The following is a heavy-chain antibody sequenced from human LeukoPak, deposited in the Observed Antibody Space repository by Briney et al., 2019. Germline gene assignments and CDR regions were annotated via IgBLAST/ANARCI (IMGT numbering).Heavy chain of an antibody. V-gene: IGHV3-11*04. J-gene: IGHJ4*02. CDR3: AREVQLERSPFDY. Sequence: GGSLRLSCAASGFTFSDYYMSWIRQAPGKGLEWVSYITSSGSTIYYADSVKGRFTISRDNAKNSLYLQMNSLRAEDTAVYYCAREVQLERSPFDYWGQGTLVTVSS. D-gene: IGHD1-1*01. CDR1: GFTFSDYY. CDR2: ITSSGSTI.